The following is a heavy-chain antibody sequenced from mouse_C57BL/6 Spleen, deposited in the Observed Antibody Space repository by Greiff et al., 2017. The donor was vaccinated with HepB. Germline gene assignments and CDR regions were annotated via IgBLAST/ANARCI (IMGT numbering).Heavy chain of an antibody. D-gene: IGHD1-1*01. J-gene: IGHJ3*01. CDR1: GYTFTSYW. CDR2: IDPSDSYT. CDR3: ARRDYYGSSYEGFAY. V-gene: IGHV1-69*01. Sequence: VQLQQPGAELVMPGASVKLSCKASGYTFTSYWMHWVKQRPGQGLEWIGEIDPSDSYTNYNQKFKGKSTLTVDKSSSTAYMQLSSLTSEDSAVYYRARRDYYGSSYEGFAYWGQGTLVTVSA.